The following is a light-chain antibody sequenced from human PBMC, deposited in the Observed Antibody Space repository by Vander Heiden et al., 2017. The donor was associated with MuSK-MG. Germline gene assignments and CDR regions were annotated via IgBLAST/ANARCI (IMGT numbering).Light chain of an antibody. CDR1: SSNIGGADN. CDR3: QSYDSSLSGPVV. J-gene: IGLJ2*01. CDR2: GES. V-gene: IGLV1-40*01. Sequence: QSVLTQPPSVSGAPGQTVTISCTGNSSNIGGADNVPWPHQAPGTAPKLLIYGESNRPAGVPDRFSGSRSGTSASLAITGHRPEDEADYYCQSYDSSLSGPVVFGGGTKLTVL.